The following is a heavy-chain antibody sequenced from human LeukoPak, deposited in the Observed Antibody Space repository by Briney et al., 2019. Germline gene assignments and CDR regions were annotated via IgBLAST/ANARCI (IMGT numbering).Heavy chain of an antibody. Sequence: GGSLRLSCAASGFTFSSYWMSWVRQAPGKGLEWVANIKQDGSEKYYVDSVKGRFTIPRDNSKNTLYLQLNSLRAEDTGVYYCAMPTSPFYYYGMDVWGQGTTVTVSS. CDR3: AMPTSPFYYYGMDV. D-gene: IGHD6-6*01. V-gene: IGHV3-7*01. CDR1: GFTFSSYW. CDR2: IKQDGSEK. J-gene: IGHJ6*02.